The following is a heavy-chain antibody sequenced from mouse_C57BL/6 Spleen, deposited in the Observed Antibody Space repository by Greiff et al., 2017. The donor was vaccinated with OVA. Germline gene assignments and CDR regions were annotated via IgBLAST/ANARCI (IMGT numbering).Heavy chain of an antibody. D-gene: IGHD2-4*01. CDR1: GFTFNTYA. J-gene: IGHJ2*01. V-gene: IGHV10-3*01. CDR3: VRDDYGFDY. Sequence: EVKLMESGGGLVQPKGSLKLSCAASGFTFNTYAMHWVRQAPGQGLEWVARIRRKSSNYATYYADSVKDRFTISRDDSQSMLYLQMNNLKTEDTAMYYCVRDDYGFDYWGQGTTLTVSS. CDR2: IRRKSSNYAT.